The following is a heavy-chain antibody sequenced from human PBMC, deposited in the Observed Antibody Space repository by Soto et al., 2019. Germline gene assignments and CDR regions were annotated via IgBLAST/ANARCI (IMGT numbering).Heavy chain of an antibody. V-gene: IGHV3-23*01. CDR2: ISGSGGST. J-gene: IGHJ4*02. Sequence: EVQLLESGGGLVQPGGSLRLSCAASGFTFSSYAMSWVRQAPGKGLEWVSAISGSGGSTYYADSVKGRFTISRDNSKNTLYLQMNSLRAEDTAVYYCAKEFSGDGYNYRYFDYWGQGTLVTVSS. D-gene: IGHD5-12*01. CDR1: GFTFSSYA. CDR3: AKEFSGDGYNYRYFDY.